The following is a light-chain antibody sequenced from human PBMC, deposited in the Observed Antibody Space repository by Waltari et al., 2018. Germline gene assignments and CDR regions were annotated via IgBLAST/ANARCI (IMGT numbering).Light chain of an antibody. V-gene: IGLV2-14*01. CDR1: SSDVGGYNY. CDR2: EVS. CDR3: SSYAVSRPWV. Sequence: QSALTQPASVSGSPGQSITISCTGTSSDVGGYNYVSWYQHQPGKAPKLMIYEVSNRPSGVSHRFSGSKSGNTASLTISGLQAEDEGDYYCSSYAVSRPWVFGGGTKLTVL. J-gene: IGLJ3*02.